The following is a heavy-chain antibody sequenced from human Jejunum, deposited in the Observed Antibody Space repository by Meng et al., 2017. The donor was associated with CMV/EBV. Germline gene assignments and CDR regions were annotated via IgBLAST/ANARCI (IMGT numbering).Heavy chain of an antibody. J-gene: IGHJ6*02. V-gene: IGHV3-23*01. Sequence: FNIYAMSWVRQAPGKGLEWVAGISGSGGATWYADSVKGRFTVSRDNSKNMVYLQMSSLRAEDTGVYYCAKSRGDFWSGYYHGMDVWGQGTTVTVSS. CDR2: ISGSGGAT. CDR3: AKSRGDFWSGYYHGMDV. CDR1: FNIYA. D-gene: IGHD3-3*01.